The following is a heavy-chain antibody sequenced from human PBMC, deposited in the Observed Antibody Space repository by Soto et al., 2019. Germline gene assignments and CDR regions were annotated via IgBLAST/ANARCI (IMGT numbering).Heavy chain of an antibody. CDR3: SRVADTNPQDY. CDR1: GYTFRNYG. CDR2: ISVYNGNT. D-gene: IGHD5-18*01. Sequence: QVQLVQSGAEVKKPGASVKVSCKASGYTFRNYGISWVRQAPGQGLEWMGWISVYNGNTNYAQKLQGRVTMTTDTSTRTAYMELRSLRSDDTAVYYCSRVADTNPQDYWGQGTLVTVSS. J-gene: IGHJ4*02. V-gene: IGHV1-18*04.